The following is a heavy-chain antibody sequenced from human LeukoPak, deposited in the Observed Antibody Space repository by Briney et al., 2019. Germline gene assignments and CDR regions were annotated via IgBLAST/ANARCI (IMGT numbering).Heavy chain of an antibody. CDR3: ARSGDSSGGYYYYYGMDV. CDR2: ISSSSSYI. Sequence: GGSLRLSCAASGFAFNSYSMNWVRQAPGKGLEWVSSISSSSSYIYYADSVKGRFTISRDNAKNSLYLQMNSLRAEDTAVYYCARSGDSSGGYYYYYGMDVWGQGTTVTVSS. D-gene: IGHD3-22*01. CDR1: GFAFNSYS. V-gene: IGHV3-21*01. J-gene: IGHJ6*02.